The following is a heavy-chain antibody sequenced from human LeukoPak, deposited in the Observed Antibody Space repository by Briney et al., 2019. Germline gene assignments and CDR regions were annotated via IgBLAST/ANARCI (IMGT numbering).Heavy chain of an antibody. D-gene: IGHD2-2*01. J-gene: IGHJ4*02. CDR1: GFTFSSYA. CDR3: AKAGGYCSSTSCYVEEFDY. CDR2: ISGSGGST. Sequence: GGSLRLSCAASGFTFSSYAMSWVRQAPGKGLEWVSAISGSGGSTYYVDSVKGRFTISRDNSKNTLYLQMNSLRAEDTAVYYCAKAGGYCSSTSCYVEEFDYWGQGTLVTVSS. V-gene: IGHV3-23*01.